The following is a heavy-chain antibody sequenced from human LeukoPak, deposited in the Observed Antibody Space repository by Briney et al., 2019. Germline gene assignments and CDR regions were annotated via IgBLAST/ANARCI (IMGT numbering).Heavy chain of an antibody. CDR1: GFTFSDYY. D-gene: IGHD7-27*01. Sequence: GGSLRLSCAASGFTFSDYYMSWIRQAPGKGLEWVANIKKDGSQKYYVDSVKGRFTISRDNAENSPYLQMNSLRAEDTAVYYCARGNWEPSDYWGQGTLVTVSS. V-gene: IGHV3-7*04. CDR3: ARGNWEPSDY. J-gene: IGHJ4*02. CDR2: IKKDGSQK.